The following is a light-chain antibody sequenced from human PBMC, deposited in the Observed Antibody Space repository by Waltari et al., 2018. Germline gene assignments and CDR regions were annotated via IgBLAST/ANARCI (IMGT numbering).Light chain of an antibody. CDR2: DVT. V-gene: IGLV2-14*03. J-gene: IGLJ3*02. CDR1: GSAIDDSDF. Sequence: QSALTQPASESGSPGQSITIPCTGIGSAIDDSDFVSWYQHQPGKAPRVIIYDVTNRPSGISHRFSASKSANTASLTISGLQPEDEGDYYCTSQALDGVVLFGGGTQVTV. CDR3: TSQALDGVVL.